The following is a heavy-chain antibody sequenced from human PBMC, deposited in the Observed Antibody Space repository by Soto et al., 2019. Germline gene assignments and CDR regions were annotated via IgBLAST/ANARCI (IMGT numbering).Heavy chain of an antibody. CDR3: ARDSSEEYSSSSTFDY. CDR2: IYHSGST. CDR1: GGSISSSNW. V-gene: IGHV4-4*02. Sequence: TSETLSLTCTVSGGSISSSNWWSWVRQPPGKGLEWIGEIYHSGSTNYNPSLKSRVTISVDKSKNQFSLKLSSVTAADTAVYYCARDSSEEYSSSSTFDYWGQGTLVTVSS. D-gene: IGHD6-13*01. J-gene: IGHJ4*02.